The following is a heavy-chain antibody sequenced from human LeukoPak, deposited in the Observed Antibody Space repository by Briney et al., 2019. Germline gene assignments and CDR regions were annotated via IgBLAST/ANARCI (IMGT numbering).Heavy chain of an antibody. J-gene: IGHJ4*02. CDR2: IYYSGST. D-gene: IGHD3-22*01. CDR1: GGSISSYY. CDR3: ARRNHYDSSGYYQYFDY. Sequence: SETLSLTCTVSGGSISSYYWGWIRQPPGKGLEWIGSIYYSGSTYYNPSLKSRVTISVDTSKNQFSLKLSSVTAADTAVYYCARRNHYDSSGYYQYFDYWGQGTLVTVSS. V-gene: IGHV4-39*01.